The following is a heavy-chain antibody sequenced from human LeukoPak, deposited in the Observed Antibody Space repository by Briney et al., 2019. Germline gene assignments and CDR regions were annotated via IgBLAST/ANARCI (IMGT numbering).Heavy chain of an antibody. V-gene: IGHV3-23*01. Sequence: GGSLRLSCAASGFTFSSYAMSWVRQAPGKGLEWVSAISGSGGSTYYADSVKGRFTISRDNSKDTLYLQMNSLRAEDTAVYYCAKSARGYYSPMPEFWGQGTMVTVSS. CDR1: GFTFSSYA. J-gene: IGHJ3*01. CDR2: ISGSGGST. D-gene: IGHD3-22*01. CDR3: AKSARGYYSPMPEF.